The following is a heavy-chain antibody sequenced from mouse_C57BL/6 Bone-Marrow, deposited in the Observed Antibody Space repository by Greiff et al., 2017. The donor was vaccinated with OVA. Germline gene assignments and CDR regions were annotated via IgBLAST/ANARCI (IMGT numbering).Heavy chain of an antibody. J-gene: IGHJ3*01. D-gene: IGHD3-2*02. CDR3: ARWSSGCFAY. CDR1: GYTFTSYW. V-gene: IGHV1-69*01. Sequence: QVQLQQPGAELVMPGASVKLSCKASGYTFTSYWMHWVKQRPGQGLEWIGELDPSDSYTNYNQKFKGKSTLTVDKSSSTAYMQLSSLTSEDSAVYYCARWSSGCFAYWGQGTLVTVSA. CDR2: LDPSDSYT.